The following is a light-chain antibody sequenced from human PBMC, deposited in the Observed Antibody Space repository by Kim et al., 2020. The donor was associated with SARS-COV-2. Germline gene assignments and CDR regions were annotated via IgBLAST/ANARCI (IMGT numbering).Light chain of an antibody. Sequence: DIQMTQSPSSVSASIGDRVIITCRASQVISTRLAWYQQKPGKAPKLLIYTTSNLQSGVPSRFSGSGSGTDFSLTITNLQPEDFATYYCQQANSFPFTFGPGTRVDIK. CDR2: TTS. CDR3: QQANSFPFT. V-gene: IGKV1-12*01. J-gene: IGKJ3*01. CDR1: QVISTR.